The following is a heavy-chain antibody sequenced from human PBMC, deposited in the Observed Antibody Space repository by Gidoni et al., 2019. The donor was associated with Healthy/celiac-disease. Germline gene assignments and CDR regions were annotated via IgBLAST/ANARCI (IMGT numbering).Heavy chain of an antibody. V-gene: IGHV4-39*01. D-gene: IGHD3-3*01. CDR3: ARRETYYDFWSGYYLYYFDY. J-gene: IGHJ4*02. CDR2: IYYSGST. CDR1: GGSISSSSYY. Sequence: QLQLQESGPGLVKPSETLSLTCTVSGGSISSSSYYWGWIRQPPGKGLEWIGSIYYSGSTYYNPSLKSRVTISVDTSKNQFSLKLSSVTAADTAVYYCARRETYYDFWSGYYLYYFDYWGQGTLVTVSS.